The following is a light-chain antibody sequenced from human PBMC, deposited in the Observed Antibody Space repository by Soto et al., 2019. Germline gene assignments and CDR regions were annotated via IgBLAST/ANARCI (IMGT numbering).Light chain of an antibody. J-gene: IGLJ3*02. CDR3: CSYAGSYTGV. CDR1: SSDVGGYNY. Sequence: QSALTQPRSVSGSPGQSVTISCTGTSSDVGGYNYVSWYQQHPGKAPKLMIYDVSKRPSGVPDRFPGSKSGNTASLTISGLQAEDEADYYCCSYAGSYTGVFGGGTQLTVL. CDR2: DVS. V-gene: IGLV2-11*01.